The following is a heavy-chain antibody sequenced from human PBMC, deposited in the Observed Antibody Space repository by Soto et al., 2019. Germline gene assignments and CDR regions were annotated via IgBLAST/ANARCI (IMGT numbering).Heavy chain of an antibody. Sequence: GGSLRLSCAASGFTFSSYWMHWVRQAPGKGLVWVSRINSDGSSTSYADSVKGRFTISRDNAKNTLYLQMNSLRAEDTAVYYCAVSGSTGGAFDIWGQGTMVTVSS. J-gene: IGHJ3*02. CDR2: INSDGSST. CDR3: AVSGSTGGAFDI. D-gene: IGHD3-10*01. CDR1: GFTFSSYW. V-gene: IGHV3-74*01.